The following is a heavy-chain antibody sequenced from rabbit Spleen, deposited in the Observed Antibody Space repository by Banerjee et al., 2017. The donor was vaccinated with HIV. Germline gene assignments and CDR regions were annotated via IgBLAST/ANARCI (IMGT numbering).Heavy chain of an antibody. D-gene: IGHD3-1*01. J-gene: IGHJ4*01. CDR2: IYTSSGST. V-gene: IGHV1S40*01. CDR3: ARSDGNRVTYGLDL. Sequence: QSLEESGGGLVQPEGSLTLTCTASGIDFSSYYYMCWVRQAPGTGLEWIGCIYTSSGSTWYASWAKGRFTISKTSSTTVTLQMTSLTAADTATYFCARSDGNRVTYGLDLCGPGTLVTVS. CDR1: GIDFSSYYY.